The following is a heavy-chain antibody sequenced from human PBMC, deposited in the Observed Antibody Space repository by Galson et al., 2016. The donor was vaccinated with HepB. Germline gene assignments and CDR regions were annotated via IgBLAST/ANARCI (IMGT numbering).Heavy chain of an antibody. CDR1: GFTFSTYS. J-gene: IGHJ6*02. D-gene: IGHD6-13*01. CDR2: ISSDGNTK. Sequence: SLRLSCAASGFTFSTYSMHWVRQAPGEGLEWVAVISSDGNTKFYADSVKGRFTISRGNFEKTLYLQMNSLRGEDTAAYYCARDLSPHASGHYYGMDVWGQGTTVAVSS. V-gene: IGHV3-30-3*01. CDR3: ARDLSPHASGHYYGMDV.